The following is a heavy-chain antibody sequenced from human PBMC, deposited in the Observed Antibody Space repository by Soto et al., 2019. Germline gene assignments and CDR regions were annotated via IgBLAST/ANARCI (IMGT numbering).Heavy chain of an antibody. CDR2: IYTSGST. CDR1: GTSVSNYY. V-gene: IGHV4-4*07. CDR3: ARGGIQLSYAFDY. Sequence: SATLSLTCSVSGTSVSNYYWSWIRQPAGKGLEHIGRIYTSGSTSYNPSLKSRVTMSMDTSQTQIYLNLTSVTAADTAVYYCARGGIQLSYAFDYWGQGIHVTVSS. J-gene: IGHJ4*02. D-gene: IGHD5-18*01.